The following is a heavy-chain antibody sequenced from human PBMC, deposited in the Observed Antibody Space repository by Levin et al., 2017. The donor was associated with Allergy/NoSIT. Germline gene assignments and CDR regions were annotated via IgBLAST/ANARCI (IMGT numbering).Heavy chain of an antibody. D-gene: IGHD3-3*01. Sequence: SCAASGFTFSNAWMSWVRQAPGKGLEWVGRIKSKTDGGTTDYAAPVKGRFTISRDDSKNTLYLQMNSLKTEDTAVYYCTTEARLEWLSRMDVWGQGITVTVSS. CDR3: TTEARLEWLSRMDV. CDR1: GFTFSNAW. CDR2: IKSKTDGGTT. V-gene: IGHV3-15*01. J-gene: IGHJ6*02.